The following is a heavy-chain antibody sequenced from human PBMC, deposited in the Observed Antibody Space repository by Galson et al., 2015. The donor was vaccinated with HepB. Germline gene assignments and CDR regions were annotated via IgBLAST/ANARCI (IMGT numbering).Heavy chain of an antibody. CDR2: ISYDGSNN. J-gene: IGHJ4*02. D-gene: IGHD2-15*01. CDR3: AKDRGYCSGGSCYGYYFDY. CDR1: GFTFSSSI. Sequence: SLRLSCAASGFTFSSSIMYWVRQAPGTGLEWVADISYDGSNNYYADSVQGRFTISRDNSKNTLYLQMNSLRAEDTAVYYCAKDRGYCSGGSCYGYYFDYWGQGALVTVSS. V-gene: IGHV3-30*18.